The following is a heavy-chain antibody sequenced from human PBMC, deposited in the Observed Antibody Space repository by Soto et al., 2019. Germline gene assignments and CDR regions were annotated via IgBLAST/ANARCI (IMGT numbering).Heavy chain of an antibody. CDR1: GGSISSSSYY. J-gene: IGHJ5*02. V-gene: IGHV4-39*01. D-gene: IGHD2-15*01. CDR2: FYYRGST. CDR3: ASYTDCASSSCYTFTPFDP. Sequence: SETLSLTCPVSGGSISSSSYYWAWIRQPPGKGLEWIGGFYYRGSTFYNPSLRSRLTISVDTSKNHFSLKLSSVTAADTAVYYCASYTDCASSSCYTFTPFDPWGQGTLVTVSS.